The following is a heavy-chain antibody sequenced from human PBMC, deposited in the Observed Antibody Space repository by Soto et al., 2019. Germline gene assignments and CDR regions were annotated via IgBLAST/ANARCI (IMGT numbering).Heavy chain of an antibody. CDR3: SRQENYYDSSGTY. V-gene: IGHV5-51*01. J-gene: IGHJ4*02. CDR1: GYGFTSYW. D-gene: IGHD3-22*01. Sequence: GESLKISCKGSGYGFTSYWIGWVRQMPGKGLEWMGIIYPGDSDTRYSPSFQGQVTISADKSISTAYLQWSSLKASDTAMYYCSRQENYYDSSGTYLGQATLVTVSS. CDR2: IYPGDSDT.